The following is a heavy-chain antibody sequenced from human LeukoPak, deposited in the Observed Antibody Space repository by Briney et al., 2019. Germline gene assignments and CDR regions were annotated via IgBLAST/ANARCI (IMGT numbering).Heavy chain of an antibody. CDR2: TYTSGST. Sequence: PSETLSLTCTVSGGSISSYYWTWIRQPAGKGLEWIGRTYTSGSTNYNPSLKSRVTISVDKSKNQFSLKLSSVTAADTAVYYCATYKPGGWFDPWGQGTLVTVSS. D-gene: IGHD3-16*01. V-gene: IGHV4-4*07. CDR1: GGSISSYY. CDR3: ATYKPGGWFDP. J-gene: IGHJ5*02.